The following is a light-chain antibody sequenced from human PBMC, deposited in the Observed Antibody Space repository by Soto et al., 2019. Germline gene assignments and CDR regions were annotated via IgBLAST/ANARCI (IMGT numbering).Light chain of an antibody. J-gene: IGLJ3*02. CDR1: SSDVGGYNY. CDR2: EVS. CDR3: SSYAGSTPWV. V-gene: IGLV2-8*01. Sequence: QSVLTQPPSASGSPGQSVTISRTGTSSDVGGYNYVSWYQQHPGKVPKLMIYEVSKRPSGVPDRFSGSKSGNTASLTVSGLQAEDEADYYCSSYAGSTPWVFGGGTKLTVL.